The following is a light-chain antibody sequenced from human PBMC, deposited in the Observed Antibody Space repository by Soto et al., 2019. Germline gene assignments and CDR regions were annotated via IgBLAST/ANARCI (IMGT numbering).Light chain of an antibody. J-gene: IGKJ2*01. CDR3: QQYGRSPPFT. CDR1: QSVSSTY. Sequence: EIVLTQSPGTLSLSPGERATLSCRASQSVSSTYIAWYQQNPGQAPRLLIYGASSRATGIPDRFSGSGSGTDFTLTIRRLEPEDFAVYFCQQYGRSPPFTFGQGNKVEIK. V-gene: IGKV3-20*01. CDR2: GAS.